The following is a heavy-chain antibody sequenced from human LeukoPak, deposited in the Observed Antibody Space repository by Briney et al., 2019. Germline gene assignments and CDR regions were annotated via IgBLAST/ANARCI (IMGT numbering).Heavy chain of an antibody. CDR2: IYYSGST. V-gene: IGHV4-59*01. CDR3: ARAMLWFGEPYFDY. Sequence: PSETLSLTCTVSGGSISSYYWSWIRQPPGKGLEWIGYIYYSGSTNYNPSLKSRVTISVDTSENQFSLKLSSVTAADTAVYYCARAMLWFGEPYFDYWGQGTLVTVSS. CDR1: GGSISSYY. J-gene: IGHJ4*02. D-gene: IGHD3-10*01.